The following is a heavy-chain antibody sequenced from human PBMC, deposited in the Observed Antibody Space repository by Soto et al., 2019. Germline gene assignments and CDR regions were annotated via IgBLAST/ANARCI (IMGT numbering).Heavy chain of an antibody. CDR2: ISNTGDVT. CDR3: AKDRMIVHPLGFDI. CDR1: GFTFRNYG. J-gene: IGHJ3*02. D-gene: IGHD3-22*01. V-gene: IGHV3-23*01. Sequence: EVLLLESGGGVVQPGGSLRLSCAVSGFTFRNYGMSWVRQTPGKGLEWVSSISNTGDVTYYADSVKGRFTISRDNSKNALNLHMNSLRAEDTAVYYCAKDRMIVHPLGFDIWGQGTLVTVSS.